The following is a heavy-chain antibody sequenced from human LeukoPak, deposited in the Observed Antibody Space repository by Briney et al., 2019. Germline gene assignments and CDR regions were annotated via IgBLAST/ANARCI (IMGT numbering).Heavy chain of an antibody. Sequence: GGSLRLSCAASGFTVSSNYMSWVRQAPGKGLEWVSVIYSGGSTYYADSVKGRFTISRDNSKNTLYLQMNSLRAEDTAVYYRARAVVVPAAIRYWGQGTLVTVSS. CDR1: GFTVSSNY. D-gene: IGHD2-2*01. CDR3: ARAVVVPAAIRY. V-gene: IGHV3-66*01. J-gene: IGHJ4*02. CDR2: IYSGGST.